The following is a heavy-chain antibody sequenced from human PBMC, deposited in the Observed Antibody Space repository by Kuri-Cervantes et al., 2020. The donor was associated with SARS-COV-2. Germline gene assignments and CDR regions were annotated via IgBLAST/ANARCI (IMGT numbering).Heavy chain of an antibody. V-gene: IGHV4-61*01. D-gene: IGHD3-10*01. CDR3: ARVRGSIASVGEEWFDP. J-gene: IGHJ5*02. CDR2: IHHSGYT. Sequence: SQTLALRCTASGDSVSNDNHYWTWIRQPPGKGLKWVAYIHHSGYTNYNPYLKSRVTISTDTSKNQFSLKLSSVTAADTAVYYCARVRGSIASVGEEWFDPWGQGTLVTVSS. CDR1: GDSVSNDNHY.